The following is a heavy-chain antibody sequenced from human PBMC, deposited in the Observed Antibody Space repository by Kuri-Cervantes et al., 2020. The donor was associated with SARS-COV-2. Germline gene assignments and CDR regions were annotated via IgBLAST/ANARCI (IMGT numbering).Heavy chain of an antibody. CDR3: AKDQGDDYYDSSGYYGWGVVDY. CDR1: GFTFSSYG. D-gene: IGHD3-22*01. J-gene: IGHJ4*02. Sequence: GESLKISCAASGFTFSSYGMHWVRQAPGKGLEWVAFIRYDGSNKYYADSVKGRFTISRDNSKNTLYLQMNSLRAKDTAVYYCAKDQGDDYYDSSGYYGWGVVDYWGQGTLVTVSS. V-gene: IGHV3-30*02. CDR2: IRYDGSNK.